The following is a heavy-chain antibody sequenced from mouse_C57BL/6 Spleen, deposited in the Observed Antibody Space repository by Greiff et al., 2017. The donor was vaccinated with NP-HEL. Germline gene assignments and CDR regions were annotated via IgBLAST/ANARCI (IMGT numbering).Heavy chain of an antibody. D-gene: IGHD2-5*01. CDR1: GYAFSSYW. J-gene: IGHJ4*01. Sequence: VQLVESGAELVKPGASVKISCKASGYAFSSYWMNWVKQRPGKGLEWIGQIYPGDGDTNYNGKFKGKATLTADKSSSTAYMQLSSLTSEDSAVYFCARLNYSNYGDYWGQGTSVTVSS. CDR2: IYPGDGDT. V-gene: IGHV1-80*01. CDR3: ARLNYSNYGDY.